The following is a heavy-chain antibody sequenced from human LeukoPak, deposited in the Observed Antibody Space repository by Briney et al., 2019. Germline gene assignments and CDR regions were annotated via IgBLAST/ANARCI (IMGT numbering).Heavy chain of an antibody. J-gene: IGHJ6*02. CDR3: AKDRGDLYYYGMDV. V-gene: IGHV3-48*04. D-gene: IGHD2-21*01. CDR1: GFTFSSYS. Sequence: PGGSLRLSCAASGFTFSSYSMNWVRQAPGKGLEWVSYISSSSSTIYYADSVKGRFTISRDNAKNSLYLQMNSLRAEDTAVYYCAKDRGDLYYYGMDVWGQGTTVTVSS. CDR2: ISSSSSTI.